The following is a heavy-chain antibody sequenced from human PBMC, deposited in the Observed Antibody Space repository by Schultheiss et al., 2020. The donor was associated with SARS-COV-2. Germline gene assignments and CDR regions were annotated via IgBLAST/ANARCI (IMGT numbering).Heavy chain of an antibody. Sequence: GGSLRLSCAASGFTFSSYDMHWVRQATGKGLEWVSAIGTAGDTYYPGSVKGRFTISRENAKNSLYLQMNSLRAGDTALYYCAKDLHCSSTSCYGYYYYYGMDVWGQGTTVTVSS. CDR1: GFTFSSYD. CDR2: IGTAGDT. D-gene: IGHD2-2*01. J-gene: IGHJ6*02. V-gene: IGHV3-13*01. CDR3: AKDLHCSSTSCYGYYYYYGMDV.